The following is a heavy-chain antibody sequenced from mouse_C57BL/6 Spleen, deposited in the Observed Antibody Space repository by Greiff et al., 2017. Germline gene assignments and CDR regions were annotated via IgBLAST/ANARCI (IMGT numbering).Heavy chain of an antibody. V-gene: IGHV1-61*01. CDR3: AREHYGNYAYFDY. Sequence: QVQLQQPGAELVRPGSSVKLSCKASGYTFTSYWMDWVKQRPGQGLEWIGNIYPSDSETHYNQKFKDKATLTVDKSSSTAYMQLSSLTSEDSAVYYCAREHYGNYAYFDYWGQGTTLTVSS. J-gene: IGHJ2*01. CDR1: GYTFTSYW. D-gene: IGHD2-1*01. CDR2: IYPSDSET.